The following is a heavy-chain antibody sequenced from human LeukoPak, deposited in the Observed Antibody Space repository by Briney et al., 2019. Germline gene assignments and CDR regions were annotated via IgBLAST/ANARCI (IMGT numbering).Heavy chain of an antibody. J-gene: IGHJ6*03. Sequence: VASVKVSCKASGYTFTSYDINWVRQATGQGLEWMGWMNPKTGNTGYTQKIQGRVIMTSDTPMTTAYMDLSSLKSDDTAVYYCATPRGGTQGSRYYMDVWGKGTTVTVSS. CDR3: ATPRGGTQGSRYYMDV. D-gene: IGHD2-15*01. CDR2: MNPKTGNT. CDR1: GYTFTSYD. V-gene: IGHV1-8*01.